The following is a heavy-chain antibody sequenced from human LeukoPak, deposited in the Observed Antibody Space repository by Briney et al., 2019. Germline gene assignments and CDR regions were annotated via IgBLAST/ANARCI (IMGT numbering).Heavy chain of an antibody. CDR3: ANSPTVDAAFDI. Sequence: PGGSLRLSCAASGFTFSSYAMSWVRQAPGKGLEWVSGIGYTGDSTFYADSVKGRFTVSRDSSKNTLFLHMNSLRAEDTALYYCANSPTVDAAFDIWGQGSMVTVSS. CDR1: GFTFSSYA. J-gene: IGHJ3*02. D-gene: IGHD4-23*01. CDR2: IGYTGDST. V-gene: IGHV3-23*01.